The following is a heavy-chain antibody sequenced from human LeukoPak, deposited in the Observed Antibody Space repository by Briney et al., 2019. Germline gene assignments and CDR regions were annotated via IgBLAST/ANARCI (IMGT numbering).Heavy chain of an antibody. D-gene: IGHD6-13*01. CDR1: GGSIGSGSYQ. CDR3: AGIVASAGAPVDY. J-gene: IGHJ4*02. V-gene: IGHV4-61*02. Sequence: SETLSLTCTVSGGSIGSGSYQWSWIRQPAGKGLEWIGRFYGSGSPYYNASLKSRVTISVDTSTSQFSLNLTSVTAADTAVYYCAGIVASAGAPVDYWGQGILVIVSS. CDR2: FYGSGSP.